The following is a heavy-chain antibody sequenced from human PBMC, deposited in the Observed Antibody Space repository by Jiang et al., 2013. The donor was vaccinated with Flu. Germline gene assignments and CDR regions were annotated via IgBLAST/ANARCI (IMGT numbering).Heavy chain of an antibody. CDR1: GFVFSGYW. CDR3: ARDNSDRTSLEFWWFDP. J-gene: IGHJ5*02. V-gene: IGHV1-46*01. CDR2: IDPRGTTT. D-gene: IGHD3-3*01. Sequence: EVKKPGASVKLSCKASGFVFSGYWMHWVRQAPGQGLEWMGMIDPRGTTTFYAHNFQGRVTVTRDTSTSTVYMEVSGLRSDDTAVYFCARDNSDRTSLEFWWFDPWGQGTLVTVSS.